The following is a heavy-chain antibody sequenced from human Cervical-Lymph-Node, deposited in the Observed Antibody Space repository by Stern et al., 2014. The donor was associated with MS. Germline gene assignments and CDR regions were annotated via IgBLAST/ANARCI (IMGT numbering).Heavy chain of an antibody. CDR1: GYSFTANW. V-gene: IGHV5-51*01. J-gene: IGHJ4*02. CDR3: ARDYGDYAFDY. Sequence: VQLVQSGAEVKKPGASLKISCKGSGYSFTANWIAWVRQMPGKGLEWMGIIYPGDSDTRYSPSFQGQVTIPADKSISPAYLQWSSLKASDPAMYYCARDYGDYAFDYWGQGTLVTVSS. D-gene: IGHD4-17*01. CDR2: IYPGDSDT.